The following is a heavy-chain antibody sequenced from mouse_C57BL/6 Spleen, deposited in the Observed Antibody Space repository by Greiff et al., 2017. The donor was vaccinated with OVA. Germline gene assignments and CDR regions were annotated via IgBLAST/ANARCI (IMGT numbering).Heavy chain of an antibody. J-gene: IGHJ1*03. CDR2: ISYDGSN. Sequence: EVKLVESGPGLVKPSQSLSLPCSVTGYSITSGYYWNWIRQFPGNKLEWMGYISYDGSNNYNPSLKNRISITRDTSKNQFFLKLNSVTTEDTATYYCAREHLWYFDVWGTGTTVTVSS. CDR3: AREHLWYFDV. V-gene: IGHV3-6*01. CDR1: GYSITSGYY.